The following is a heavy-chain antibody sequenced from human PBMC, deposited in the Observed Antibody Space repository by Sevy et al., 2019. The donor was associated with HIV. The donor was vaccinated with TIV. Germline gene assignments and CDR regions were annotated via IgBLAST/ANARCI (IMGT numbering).Heavy chain of an antibody. Sequence: ASVKVSCKVSGYTLTQVSMHWVRQAPGEGLDWMGSFDPEDGETIYAQKFQGRVTMTEDTSTDTAYMELNSLRSEDTAVYFCATTKDYYDSSGCPFDYWGQGTLVTVSS. J-gene: IGHJ4*02. CDR3: ATTKDYYDSSGCPFDY. CDR2: FDPEDGET. CDR1: GYTLTQVS. V-gene: IGHV1-24*01. D-gene: IGHD3-22*01.